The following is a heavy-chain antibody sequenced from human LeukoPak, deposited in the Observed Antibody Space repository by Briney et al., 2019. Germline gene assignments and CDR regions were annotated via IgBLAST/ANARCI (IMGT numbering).Heavy chain of an antibody. Sequence: SETLSLTCTVSGGSISSYYWSWIRQPPGKGLEWIGYIYYSGSTNYNPSLKSRVTISVDTSKNQFSLKLSSVTAADTAVYYCARDRGAAAGLAFDIWGQGTMVTVSS. J-gene: IGHJ3*02. CDR3: ARDRGAAAGLAFDI. D-gene: IGHD6-13*01. V-gene: IGHV4-59*01. CDR1: GGSISSYY. CDR2: IYYSGST.